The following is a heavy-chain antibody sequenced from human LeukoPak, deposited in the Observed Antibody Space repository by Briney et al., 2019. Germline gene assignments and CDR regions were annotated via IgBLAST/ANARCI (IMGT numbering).Heavy chain of an antibody. D-gene: IGHD6-13*01. V-gene: IGHV4-59*12. J-gene: IGHJ4*02. CDR1: GGSISSYY. CDR3: ATNPAAGGTELHFDY. Sequence: SETLSLTCTVSGGSISSYYWSWIRQPPGKGLEWIGYIYYSGSTNYNPSLKSRVTISVGTSKKQISLKLSSVTAADTAVYYCATNPAAGGTELHFDYWGQGTLVTVSS. CDR2: IYYSGST.